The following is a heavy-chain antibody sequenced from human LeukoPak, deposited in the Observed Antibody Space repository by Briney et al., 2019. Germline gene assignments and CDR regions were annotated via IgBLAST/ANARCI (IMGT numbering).Heavy chain of an antibody. V-gene: IGHV4-34*01. D-gene: IGHD2-2*01. CDR3: AKRYCSSTTCYDDRGAFDY. CDR1: GGSFSGYY. Sequence: SETLSLTCAVYGGSFSGYYWSWIRQPPGKGLEWIGSIYHSGSTYYNPSLKSRVTISVDTSKNQFSLKLSSATAADTAVYYCAKRYCSSTTCYDDRGAFDYWGQGTLVTVSS. J-gene: IGHJ4*02. CDR2: IYHSGST.